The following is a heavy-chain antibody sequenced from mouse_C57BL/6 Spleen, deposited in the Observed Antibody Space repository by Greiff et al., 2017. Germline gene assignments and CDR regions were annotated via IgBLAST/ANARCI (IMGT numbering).Heavy chain of an antibody. CDR2: IDSSDSET. V-gene: IGHV1-52*01. CDR3: ARLWDDYDEGYFEV. Sequence: QVQLQQPGAELVRPGSSVKLSCKASGYTFTSYWMHWVKQWPIQGLEWIGNIDSSDSETHYNHKLKVKATLTVDKSASTGYMQLSSLTSEDSAVEFCARLWDDYDEGYFEVWGTGTTVTVSS. J-gene: IGHJ1*03. D-gene: IGHD2-4*01. CDR1: GYTFTSYW.